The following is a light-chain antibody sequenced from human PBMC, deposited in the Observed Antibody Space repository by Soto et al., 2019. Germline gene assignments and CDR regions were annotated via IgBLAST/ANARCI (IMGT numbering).Light chain of an antibody. CDR2: AVS. V-gene: IGLV2-14*01. CDR1: SSDVGTYNY. J-gene: IGLJ1*01. Sequence: QSALTQPASVSGSPGQSITISCAGTSSDVGTYNYVSWYQQHPGKAPKLMMFAVSNRPPGVSNRFSGSKSGNTASLTISGLTTGDEADYYCSSYTASSTPYVFGTGTKVTVL. CDR3: SSYTASSTPYV.